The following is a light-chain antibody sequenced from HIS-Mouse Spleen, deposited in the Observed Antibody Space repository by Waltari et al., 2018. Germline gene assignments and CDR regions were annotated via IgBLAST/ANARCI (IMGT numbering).Light chain of an antibody. CDR2: AAS. CDR3: QQLNSYPPT. V-gene: IGKV1-9*01. CDR1: QGISSY. Sequence: DIQLTQSPSFLSASVGGRVTITCRASQGISSYLAWYQQKPGKAPKLLTYAASTLQSGVPSRLSGSGSGTEFTLTISSLQPEDFATYYCQQLNSYPPTFGQGTKVEIK. J-gene: IGKJ1*01.